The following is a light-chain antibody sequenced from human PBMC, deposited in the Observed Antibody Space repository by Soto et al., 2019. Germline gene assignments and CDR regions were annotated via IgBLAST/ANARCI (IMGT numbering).Light chain of an antibody. CDR3: SSYTSTSTLYV. CDR2: EVR. CDR1: SSDVGEYNY. J-gene: IGLJ1*01. Sequence: QSALTQPASVSGPLGQSITISCTGTSSDVGEYNYVSWYQQHPGKAPKLMIYEVRNRPSGVSNRFSGSKSGNTASLTISGLQPEDEADYYCSSYTSTSTLYVFGTGTKVTVL. V-gene: IGLV2-14*01.